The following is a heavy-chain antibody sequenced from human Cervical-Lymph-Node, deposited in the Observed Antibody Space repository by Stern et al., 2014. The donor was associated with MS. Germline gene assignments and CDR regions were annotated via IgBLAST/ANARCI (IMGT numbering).Heavy chain of an antibody. Sequence: ESGPTLVRPTETLTLTCTFSGFSFSTSGVGVGWIRQPPGKALEWLALIYCDDDKRYSPSLESRLTITKDTSKNQVVLTLTNMDPVDTATYYCAHRRHTFFSVGDSFDIWGQGTVVTVSS. CDR2: IYCDDDK. CDR3: AHRRHTFFSVGDSFDI. D-gene: IGHD2-21*02. J-gene: IGHJ3*02. V-gene: IGHV2-5*02. CDR1: GFSFSTSGVG.